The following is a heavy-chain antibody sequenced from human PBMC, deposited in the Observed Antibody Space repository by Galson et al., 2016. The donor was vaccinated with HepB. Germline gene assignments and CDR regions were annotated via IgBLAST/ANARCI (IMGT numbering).Heavy chain of an antibody. V-gene: IGHV3-7*04. CDR2: IKQDGSEK. CDR3: ARDAGGDSAWYYFDS. J-gene: IGHJ4*02. CDR1: GFTFSKYW. D-gene: IGHD6-19*01. Sequence: SLRLSCAAYGFTFSKYWMSWVRQAPGKGLEWVANIKQDGSEKYYVDSVKGRFTISRDNAKNLLYLQMNSLRAEDTAVYFCARDAGGDSAWYYFDSWGQGTQVTVSS.